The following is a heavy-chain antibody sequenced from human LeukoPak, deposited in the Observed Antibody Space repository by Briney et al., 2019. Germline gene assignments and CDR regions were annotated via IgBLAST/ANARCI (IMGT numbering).Heavy chain of an antibody. CDR2: ITSSGRST. D-gene: IGHD2-21*02. CDR1: GFTFSDYN. V-gene: IGHV3-11*04. CDR3: ARVLRSVLTGTDAFDI. J-gene: IGHJ3*02. Sequence: GGSLRLSCAASGFTFSDYNMTWIRQAPGKGLEWEWVAYITSSGRSTLYADSVKGRFTISRDNAENSLYLQMNSLRPEGTAVYYCARVLRSVLTGTDAFDIWGQGTRVTVSS.